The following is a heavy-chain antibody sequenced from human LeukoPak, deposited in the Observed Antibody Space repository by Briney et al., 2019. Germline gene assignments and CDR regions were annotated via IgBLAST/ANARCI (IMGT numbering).Heavy chain of an antibody. V-gene: IGHV3-23*01. D-gene: IGHD7-27*01. Sequence: GGSLRLSCAASGFTFSSYAMSWVRQAPGKGLECVSAISGSGGSTYYADSVKGRFTISRDNAKNSLYLQMNSLRAEDTAVYYCARDPNWGKESYWGQGTLVTVSS. CDR3: ARDPNWGKESY. CDR1: GFTFSSYA. CDR2: ISGSGGST. J-gene: IGHJ4*02.